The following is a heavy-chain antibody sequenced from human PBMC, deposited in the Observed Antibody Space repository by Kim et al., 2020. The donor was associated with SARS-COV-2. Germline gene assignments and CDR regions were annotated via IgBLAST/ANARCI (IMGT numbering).Heavy chain of an antibody. CDR2: IVVGSGNT. V-gene: IGHV1-58*01. D-gene: IGHD3-10*01. CDR1: GLTFTRSA. CDR3: AAVGGSGSYYKDLC. J-gene: IGHJ4*02. Sequence: SVKVSCKASGLTFTRSAVQWVRQARGQRLEWIGWIVVGSGNTNYAQKFQERVTITRDMSTSTAYMELSSLRSEDTAVYYCAAVGGSGSYYKDLCWGQGTLVTVSS.